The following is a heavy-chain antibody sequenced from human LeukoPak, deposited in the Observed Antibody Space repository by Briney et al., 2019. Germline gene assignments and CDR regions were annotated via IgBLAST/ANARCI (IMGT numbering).Heavy chain of an antibody. Sequence: PSETLSLTCTVSGCSISSYYWSWIRQPPGKGLEWIGYIYYSGSTNYNPSLKSRVTISVDTSKNQFSLRLSSVTAADTAVYYCARAGTYYDFVWGPPHWFDPWGQGTLVTVSS. CDR2: IYYSGST. V-gene: IGHV4-59*01. D-gene: IGHD3-16*01. CDR1: GCSISSYY. CDR3: ARAGTYYDFVWGPPHWFDP. J-gene: IGHJ5*02.